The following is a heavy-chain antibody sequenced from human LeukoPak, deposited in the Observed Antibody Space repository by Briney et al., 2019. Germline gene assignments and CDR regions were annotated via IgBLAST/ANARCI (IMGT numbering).Heavy chain of an antibody. D-gene: IGHD2-2*01. Sequence: GASVKVSCKASGYTFTSYGISWVRQAPGQGLEWMGWISVYNSNKHYAQELQGRVTMTTDTSTSTAYMELRSLRSDDTAVYYCARGLVVVPAAAKNYYYYYMDVWGKGTTVTLSS. J-gene: IGHJ6*03. CDR3: ARGLVVVPAAAKNYYYYYMDV. CDR1: GYTFTSYG. CDR2: ISVYNSNK. V-gene: IGHV1-18*01.